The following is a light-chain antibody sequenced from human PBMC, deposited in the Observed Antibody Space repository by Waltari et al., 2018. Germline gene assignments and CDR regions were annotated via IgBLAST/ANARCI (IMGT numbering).Light chain of an antibody. V-gene: IGLV1-47*01. CDR1: SSNTESNS. CDR2: RNY. CDR3: ASWDDSLSPYVV. J-gene: IGLJ3*02. Sequence: QSVLTQPPSASGTPGQRVTIPCSGISSNTESNSVYWYQQPPGTAPKLLIYRNYPQPSGVPDRFSGSKSGTSASLAISGLRSEDEADYYCASWDDSLSPYVVFGGGTKLTVL.